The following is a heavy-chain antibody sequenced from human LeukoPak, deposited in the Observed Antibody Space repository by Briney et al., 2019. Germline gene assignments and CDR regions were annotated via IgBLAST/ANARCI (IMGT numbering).Heavy chain of an antibody. CDR1: GGSISSYY. V-gene: IGHV4-59*01. CDR3: SRVAPSGVGATHAFDI. Sequence: SETLSLTCTVSGGSISSYYWSWIRQPPGKGLEWGGYVYYRGSANYNPSLKSRVTILVDTCKNQFFLKLGSVTGAGTARDSWSRVAPSGVGATHAFDIWGQGTMVTVSS. D-gene: IGHD1-26*01. J-gene: IGHJ3*02. CDR2: VYYRGSA.